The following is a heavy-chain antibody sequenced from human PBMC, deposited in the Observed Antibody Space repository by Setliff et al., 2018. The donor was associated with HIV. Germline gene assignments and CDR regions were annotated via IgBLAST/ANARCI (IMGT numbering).Heavy chain of an antibody. CDR2: IRSKAYGATT. V-gene: IGHV3-49*02. CDR3: SRGGWGYFYGSGALKV. D-gene: IGHD3-10*01. J-gene: IGHJ6*04. Sequence: SWARQAPGKGLEWVGLIRSKAYGATTEYAASVKGRFTISRDDSKSLAHVQMNSLETEDTAVYYCSRGGWGYFYGSGALKVWGKGTTVTVSS.